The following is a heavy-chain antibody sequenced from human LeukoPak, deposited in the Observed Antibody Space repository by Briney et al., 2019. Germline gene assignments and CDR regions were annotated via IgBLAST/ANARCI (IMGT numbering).Heavy chain of an antibody. CDR3: ARFRAAAGTMFYYYYGMDV. CDR1: GYTFTSYD. V-gene: IGHV1-8*01. CDR2: MNPNSGNT. Sequence: AASVKVSCKASGYTFTSYDISWVRQATGQGLEWMGWMNPNSGNTGYAQKFQGRVTMTRNTSISTAYMELSSLRSEDTAVCYCARFRAAAGTMFYYYYGMDVWGQGTAVTVPS. J-gene: IGHJ6*02. D-gene: IGHD6-13*01.